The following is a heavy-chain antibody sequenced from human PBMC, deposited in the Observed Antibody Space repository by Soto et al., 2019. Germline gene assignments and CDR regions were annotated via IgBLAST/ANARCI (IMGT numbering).Heavy chain of an antibody. CDR1: GGSISSGGDY. Sequence: SETLSLTCTVSGGSISSGGDYWSWIRQHPGKGLEWIGYIYYSGSTYYNPSLKSRVTISVDTSKNQFSLKLSSVTAADTAVYYCARERRDGYNWEDYYYYGMDVWGQGTTVTVSS. D-gene: IGHD5-12*01. V-gene: IGHV4-31*03. CDR3: ARERRDGYNWEDYYYYGMDV. J-gene: IGHJ6*02. CDR2: IYYSGST.